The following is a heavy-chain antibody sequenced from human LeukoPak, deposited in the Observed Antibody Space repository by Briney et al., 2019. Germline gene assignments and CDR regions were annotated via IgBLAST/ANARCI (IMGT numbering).Heavy chain of an antibody. D-gene: IGHD3-10*01. V-gene: IGHV4-30-2*01. CDR3: ARDQTYSGSGIYTYFDY. CDR2: IYHSGST. J-gene: IGHJ4*02. CDR1: GGSISSGGYY. Sequence: SETLSLTCTVSGGSISSGGYYWSWIRQPPGKGLEWIGYIYHSGSTYYNPSLKSRVTISVDRSKNQFSLKLSSVTAADTAVYYCARDQTYSGSGIYTYFDYWGQGILVTVSS.